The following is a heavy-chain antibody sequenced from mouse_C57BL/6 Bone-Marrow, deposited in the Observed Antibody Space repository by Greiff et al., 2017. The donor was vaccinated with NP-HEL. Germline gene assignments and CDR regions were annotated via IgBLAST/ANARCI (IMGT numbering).Heavy chain of an antibody. V-gene: IGHV10-3*01. J-gene: IGHJ3*01. D-gene: IGHD2-4*01. Sequence: EVKVVESGGGLVQPKGSLKLSCAASGFTFNTYAMHWVRQAPGKGLEWVARIRSKSSNYATYYADSVKDRFTISRDDSQSMLYLQMNNLKTEDTAMYYCVRDGPYDYDEGGFAYWGQGTLVTVSA. CDR1: GFTFNTYA. CDR3: VRDGPYDYDEGGFAY. CDR2: IRSKSSNYAT.